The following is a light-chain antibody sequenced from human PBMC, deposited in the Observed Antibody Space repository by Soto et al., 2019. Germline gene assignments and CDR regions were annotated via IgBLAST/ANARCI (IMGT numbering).Light chain of an antibody. CDR1: QSVSTYY. CDR2: GAS. Sequence: DIVLTQSPGTLSLSPGERATLSCRASQSVSTYYLAWYQQKPGQAPRLLIYGASSRATGIPDRFSGSGSGTDFTLTISRLEIEDFAVYYCQQYGSSSWTFGQGTKVDIK. CDR3: QQYGSSSWT. V-gene: IGKV3-20*01. J-gene: IGKJ1*01.